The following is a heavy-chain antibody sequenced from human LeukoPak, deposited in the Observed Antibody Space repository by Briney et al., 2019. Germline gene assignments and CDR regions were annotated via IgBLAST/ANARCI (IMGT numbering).Heavy chain of an antibody. J-gene: IGHJ6*02. V-gene: IGHV1-2*02. CDR1: GYTFTGYY. D-gene: IGHD4-17*01. CDR3: ARERTTVTTGYYGMDV. CDR2: INPNTGVT. Sequence: GASVTVSCKASGYTFTGYYMHWVRQAPGRGREWMGWINPNTGVTNYAQKLQGRVTLTRDTDIITAYMELTRLRSDDTAVYYCARERTTVTTGYYGMDVWGQGTTVTVSS.